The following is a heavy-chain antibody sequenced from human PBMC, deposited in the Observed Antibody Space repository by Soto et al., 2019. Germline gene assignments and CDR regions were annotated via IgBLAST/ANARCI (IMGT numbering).Heavy chain of an antibody. CDR2: ISGSGSPI. J-gene: IGHJ4*02. Sequence: EVQLVESGGDLVQPGGSLRLSCAASGFIFSPYSMNWVRQAPGKGLEWVAFISGSGSPIYYADCVKGRFTISRDNAKNSLYLQMNSLRDEDTAVYYCARVRGHSYGYADYWGQGTLVTVSS. V-gene: IGHV3-48*02. D-gene: IGHD5-18*01. CDR3: ARVRGHSYGYADY. CDR1: GFIFSPYS.